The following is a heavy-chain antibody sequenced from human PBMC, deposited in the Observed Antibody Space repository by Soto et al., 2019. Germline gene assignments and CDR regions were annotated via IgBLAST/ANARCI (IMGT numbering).Heavy chain of an antibody. V-gene: IGHV3-30*18. CDR2: ISYDGSNK. D-gene: IGHD3-22*01. CDR1: GFTFSSYG. Sequence: GGSLRLSCAASGFTFSSYGMHWVRQAPGKGLEWVAVISYDGSNKYYADSVKGRFTISRDNSKNTLYLQMNSLRAEDTAVYYCAKARRTSGYYYNYYYGMDVWGQGTTVTVSS. CDR3: AKARRTSGYYYNYYYGMDV. J-gene: IGHJ6*02.